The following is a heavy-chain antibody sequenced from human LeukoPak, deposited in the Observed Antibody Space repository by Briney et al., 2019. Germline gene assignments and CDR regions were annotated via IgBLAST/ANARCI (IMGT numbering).Heavy chain of an antibody. V-gene: IGHV3-23*01. D-gene: IGHD2-8*02. J-gene: IGHJ4*02. CDR2: ITGSGGST. CDR1: GFTFSSYG. Sequence: TGGSLRLSCAASGFTFSSYGMSWIRQAPGKGLEWVSAITGSGGSTSFADSVKGRFTTSRDNTKNTLFLQMNSLRGEDTAVYYCAQGPGGYWANWGQGTLVTVSS. CDR3: AQGPGGYWAN.